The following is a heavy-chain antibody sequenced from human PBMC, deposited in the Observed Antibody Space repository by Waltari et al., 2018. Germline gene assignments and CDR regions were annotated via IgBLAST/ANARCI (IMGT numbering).Heavy chain of an antibody. CDR3: ARDTPAPRITGATSVDY. D-gene: IGHD1-20*01. Sequence: QVQLQESGPGLVKPSETLSLTCSVSGYSISSGYYWGWIRQPPGKGLEWIGRIYHSGITFYTPSLKSRCTISVDTSNNLFSLKLSSVTAADTAVYYCARDTPAPRITGATSVDYWGQGTLVTVSS. CDR1: GYSISSGYY. J-gene: IGHJ4*02. CDR2: IYHSGIT. V-gene: IGHV4-38-2*02.